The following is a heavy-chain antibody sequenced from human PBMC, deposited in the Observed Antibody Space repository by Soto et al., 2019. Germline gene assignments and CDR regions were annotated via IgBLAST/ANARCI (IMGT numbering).Heavy chain of an antibody. CDR3: SNFHWYLDL. Sequence: QVQLQESGPGLVTPSETLALTCTVSGGSIRSYFWSWIRQPPGKGLEWIGYIYYTGSTNYNPSLMSRVTISVDTSKNQFSLQLSYVTASDTVVYYCSNFHWYLDLWGRGTLVTVSS. CDR1: GGSIRSYF. J-gene: IGHJ2*01. CDR2: IYYTGST. V-gene: IGHV4-59*01.